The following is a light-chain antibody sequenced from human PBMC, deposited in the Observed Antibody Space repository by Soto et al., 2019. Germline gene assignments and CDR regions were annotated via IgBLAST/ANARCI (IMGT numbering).Light chain of an antibody. CDR1: SSDVGRYNR. J-gene: IGLJ3*02. CDR3: SSYVGSSTLV. V-gene: IGLV2-18*02. CDR2: EVS. Sequence: QSALTQPPSVSGSPGQSVTISCTGTSSDVGRYNRVSWYQQPPGTAPKLMIYEVSSRPSGVPDRFSGSKSGNTASLTISGLRSDDEADYYCSSYVGSSTLVFGGGTKLTVL.